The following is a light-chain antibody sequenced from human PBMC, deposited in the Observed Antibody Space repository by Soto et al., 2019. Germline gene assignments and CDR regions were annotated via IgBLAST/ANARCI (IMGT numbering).Light chain of an antibody. CDR1: QGIYNY. V-gene: IGKV1-27*01. Sequence: DTQMTQSPSSLSASVGDRVTITCRASQGIYNYLDWYQQKPGKVPKILIYDASSLVSGVPSRLSGSGSGTDFTLTISSLQPEDVATYYCQKCNSAPFTFGPGTKVDIK. CDR2: DAS. J-gene: IGKJ3*01. CDR3: QKCNSAPFT.